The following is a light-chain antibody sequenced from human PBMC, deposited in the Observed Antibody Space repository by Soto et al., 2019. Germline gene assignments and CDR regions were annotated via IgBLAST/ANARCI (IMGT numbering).Light chain of an antibody. V-gene: IGKV1-17*01. Sequence: DIQMTQNPSSLSASVGDRVSITCRASQNIFTYLNWYHQKPGKAPKLLIYAASTLQSGVPSRFSGSGSGTDFTLTISCLQSEDFATYYCQQYYSYPRTFGQGTKGDIK. CDR1: QNIFTY. J-gene: IGKJ1*01. CDR3: QQYYSYPRT. CDR2: AAS.